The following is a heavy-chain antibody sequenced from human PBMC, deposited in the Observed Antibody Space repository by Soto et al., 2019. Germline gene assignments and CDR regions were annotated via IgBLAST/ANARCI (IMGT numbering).Heavy chain of an antibody. J-gene: IGHJ4*02. CDR3: AKELSPYSSSWFDY. Sequence: GSLRLSCAASGFSFTNYAMSWVRQAPGKGLEWVSAISGSGGSTYYADSVKGRFTISRDNSKNTLYLQMNSLRAEDTAVYYCAKELSPYSSSWFDYWGQGSLVTVSS. V-gene: IGHV3-23*01. CDR1: GFSFTNYA. CDR2: ISGSGGST. D-gene: IGHD6-13*01.